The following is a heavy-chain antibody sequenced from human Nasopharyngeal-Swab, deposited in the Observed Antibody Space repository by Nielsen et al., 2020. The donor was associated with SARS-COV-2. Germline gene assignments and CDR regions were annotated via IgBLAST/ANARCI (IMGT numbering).Heavy chain of an antibody. CDR1: GFTFSSYW. J-gene: IGHJ6*02. Sequence: GESLKISCDASGFTFSSYWMSWVRQAPGKGLEWVANINEDGSEKYYVDSVKGRFTISRDNAKKSLDLQMNSLRAEDTAVYYCARGGAVAGNDYYYGMDVWGQGTTVTVSS. CDR2: INEDGSEK. V-gene: IGHV3-7*01. D-gene: IGHD6-19*01. CDR3: ARGGAVAGNDYYYGMDV.